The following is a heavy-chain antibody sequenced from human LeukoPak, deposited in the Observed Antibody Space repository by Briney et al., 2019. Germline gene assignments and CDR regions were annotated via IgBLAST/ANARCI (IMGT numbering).Heavy chain of an antibody. CDR2: IKTDGSEK. D-gene: IGHD3-10*01. V-gene: IGHV3-7*04. Sequence: SGGSLRLSCEGSGFTFSNYWMGWVRQAPGKGLQWVANIKTDGSEKYYVDSVKGRFTISRDNAKNTLYLQMNSLTSEDTAVYYCSKDSSSGSSYYFHGMEVWGQGTTVTVSS. CDR1: GFTFSNYW. J-gene: IGHJ6*02. CDR3: SKDSSSGSSYYFHGMEV.